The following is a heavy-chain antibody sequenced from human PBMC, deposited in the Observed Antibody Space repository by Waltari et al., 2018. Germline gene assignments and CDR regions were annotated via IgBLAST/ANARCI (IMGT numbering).Heavy chain of an antibody. D-gene: IGHD1-20*01. CDR2: INSDGSST. Sequence: EVQLVESGGGLVQPGGSLRLSCAASGFTFSSYWMHWVRQAPGKGLVWGSRINSDGSSTSYADSVKGRFTISRDNAKNTLYLQMNSLRAEDTAVYYCARGDNWNPNYFDYWGQGTLVTVSS. CDR1: GFTFSSYW. CDR3: ARGDNWNPNYFDY. J-gene: IGHJ4*02. V-gene: IGHV3-74*01.